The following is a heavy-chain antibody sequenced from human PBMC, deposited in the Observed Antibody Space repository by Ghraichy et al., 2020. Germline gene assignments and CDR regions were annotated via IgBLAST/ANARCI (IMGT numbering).Heavy chain of an antibody. D-gene: IGHD3-9*01. CDR1: GGSMSSRNHN. V-gene: IGHV4-39*01. CDR3: ARHTPGPFTGYLDGFVDA. CDR2: IYYTGST. J-gene: IGHJ5*02. Sequence: SETLSLTCAVSGGSMSSRNHNWGWIRQPPGQGLEWIGRIYYTGSTNYNPSIESRVSMSVDTSKTQFSLKLRSVTAADTAVYYCARHTPGPFTGYLDGFVDAWGQGTLLPVSP.